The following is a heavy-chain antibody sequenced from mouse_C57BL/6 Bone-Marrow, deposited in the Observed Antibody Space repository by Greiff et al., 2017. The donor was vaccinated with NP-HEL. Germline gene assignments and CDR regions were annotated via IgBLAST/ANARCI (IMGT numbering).Heavy chain of an antibody. V-gene: IGHV5-12*01. D-gene: IGHD1-1*01. CDR2: ISNGGGST. J-gene: IGHJ1*03. CDR1: GFTFSDYY. CDR3: ARQNYGVATDWYFDV. Sequence: EVQLVESGGGLVQPGGSLKLSCAASGFTFSDYYMYWVRQTPEKRLEWVAYISNGGGSTYYPDTVKGRFTISRDNAKNTLYLQMSRLKSEDTAMYYCARQNYGVATDWYFDVWGTGTTVTVSS.